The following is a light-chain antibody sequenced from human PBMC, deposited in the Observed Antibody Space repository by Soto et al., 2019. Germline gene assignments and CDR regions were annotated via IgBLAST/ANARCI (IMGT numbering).Light chain of an antibody. CDR1: SSNIGAGYD. V-gene: IGLV1-40*01. Sequence: QSVLTQPPSVSGAPGQRVTISCTGSSSNIGAGYDVHWYQQLPGTAPKLLIYGNSNRPSGVPDRFSGSKSGTSASLAITGRQAEDEADYYCQSYDSSLSGSVFGGGTQRTVL. CDR2: GNS. J-gene: IGLJ2*01. CDR3: QSYDSSLSGSV.